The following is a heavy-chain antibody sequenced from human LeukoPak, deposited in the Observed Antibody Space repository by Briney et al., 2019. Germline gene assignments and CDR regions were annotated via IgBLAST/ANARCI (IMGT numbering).Heavy chain of an antibody. CDR3: ARDLAAYSSSWYGWDYYYYYMDV. Sequence: ASVKVSCKASGYTFTNYGISWVRQAPGQGLEWMGWISTYNGNTNYAQKLQGRVTMTTDTSTSTAYMELRSLRSDDTAVYYCARDLAAYSSSWYGWDYYYYYMDVWGKGTTVTVSS. V-gene: IGHV1-18*01. J-gene: IGHJ6*03. D-gene: IGHD6-13*01. CDR2: ISTYNGNT. CDR1: GYTFTNYG.